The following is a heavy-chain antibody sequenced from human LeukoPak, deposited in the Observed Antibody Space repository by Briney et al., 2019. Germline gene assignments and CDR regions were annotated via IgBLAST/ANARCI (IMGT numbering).Heavy chain of an antibody. CDR2: IRYDGSNK. D-gene: IGHD6-13*01. V-gene: IGHV3-30*02. CDR3: AKDRVAGSSWYYFDY. J-gene: IGHJ4*02. Sequence: GGSLRLSCAASGFTFSSYGMHWVRQAPGKGLEWVAFIRYDGSNKYYADSVKGRFTISRDNSKNTLYLQMNSLRAEDTAVYYCAKDRVAGSSWYYFDYWGQGTLVTVSS. CDR1: GFTFSSYG.